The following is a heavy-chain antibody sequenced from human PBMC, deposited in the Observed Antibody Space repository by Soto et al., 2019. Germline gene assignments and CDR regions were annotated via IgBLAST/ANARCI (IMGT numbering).Heavy chain of an antibody. CDR1: GFTFSSYG. CDR2: IWYDGSNK. D-gene: IGHD2-15*01. V-gene: IGHV3-33*01. CDR3: AGLFLGYCSGGSCRRHAFDI. Sequence: QVQLVESGGGVVQPGRSLRLSCAASGFTFSSYGMHWVRQAPGKGLEWVAVIWYDGSNKYYADSVKGRFTISRDNSKNTLYLQRNSLRAEDTAVYYCAGLFLGYCSGGSCRRHAFDIWGQGTMVTVSS. J-gene: IGHJ3*02.